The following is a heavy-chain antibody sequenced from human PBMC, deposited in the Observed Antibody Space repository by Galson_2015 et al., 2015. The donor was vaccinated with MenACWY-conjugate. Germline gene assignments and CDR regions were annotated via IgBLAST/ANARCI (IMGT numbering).Heavy chain of an antibody. V-gene: IGHV5-51*01. CDR2: IYPGDGHT. CDR1: DYSFSNYW. J-gene: IGHJ3*01. D-gene: IGHD1-26*01. CDR3: ARHCRTSWVDAVDL. Sequence: QSGAEVKEPGESLEISCKGSDYSFSNYWIGWVRQMPGKGLALVGIIYPGDGHTRYSPSFEGQVTISADKSSSTVSLHWRSLKASDSGIYYCARHCRTSWVDAVDLWGQGTLVIVS.